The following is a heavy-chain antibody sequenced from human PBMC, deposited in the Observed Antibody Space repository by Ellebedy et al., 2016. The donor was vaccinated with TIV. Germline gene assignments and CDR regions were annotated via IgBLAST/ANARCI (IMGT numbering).Heavy chain of an antibody. J-gene: IGHJ4*02. D-gene: IGHD5-18*01. CDR3: ATDSRYSYGYRFNF. CDR2: IIPILGRP. V-gene: IGHV1-69*04. Sequence: ASVKVSCKVSGYTLTELSMHWVRQAPGQGLEWMGRIIPILGRPDYAQTFQGRVTIYADKSTGTPYLELSTLRSEDTAVYYCATDSRYSYGYRFNFWGQGTLVTVSS. CDR1: GYTLTELS.